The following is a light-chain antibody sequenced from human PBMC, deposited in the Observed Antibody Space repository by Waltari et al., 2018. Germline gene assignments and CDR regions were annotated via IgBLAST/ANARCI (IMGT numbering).Light chain of an antibody. V-gene: IGLV2-14*03. CDR2: NVS. J-gene: IGLJ1*01. CDR1: SSDVGRFSF. Sequence: QSALTQPASVSGSPGQSITISCNGTSSDVGRFSFVPWYQQHPAKAPKLIISNVSRRPSGVSYRFSGSKSGNRASLTISGLQAEDEATYYCSSYTSDYTYVFGTGTEVTVV. CDR3: SSYTSDYTYV.